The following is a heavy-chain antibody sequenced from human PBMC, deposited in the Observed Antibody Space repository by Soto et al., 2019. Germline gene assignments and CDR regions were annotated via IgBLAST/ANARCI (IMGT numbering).Heavy chain of an antibody. D-gene: IGHD4-17*01. CDR1: GFTFSSYA. CDR3: ARFNDYGDQIAFDY. Sequence: EVQLLESGGGLVQPGGSLRLSCAASGFTFSSYAMSWVRQAPGKGLEWVSAISGSGGSTYYADSVRGRFTISRDNSKNTLYLQMNSLRAEDTAVYYCARFNDYGDQIAFDYWGQGTLVTVSS. J-gene: IGHJ4*02. CDR2: ISGSGGST. V-gene: IGHV3-23*01.